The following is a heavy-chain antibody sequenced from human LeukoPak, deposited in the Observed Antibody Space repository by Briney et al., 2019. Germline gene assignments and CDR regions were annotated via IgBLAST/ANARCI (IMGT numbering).Heavy chain of an antibody. J-gene: IGHJ2*01. Sequence: ASVKVSCKASGYTFTTYYIHWVRQAPGQGFEWMGIINLSGGATTYGQKLQGRLTMTRDMSTSTVYMELSRLRSDDTAVYYCARGVGPRYFDLWGRGTLVTVSS. CDR1: GYTFTTYY. CDR3: ARGVGPRYFDL. V-gene: IGHV1-46*01. D-gene: IGHD1-26*01. CDR2: INLSGGAT.